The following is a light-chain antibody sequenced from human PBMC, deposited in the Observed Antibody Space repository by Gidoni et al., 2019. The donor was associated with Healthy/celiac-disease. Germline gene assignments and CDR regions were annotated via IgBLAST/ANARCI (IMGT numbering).Light chain of an antibody. CDR3: SSYTSSSLGV. CDR2: EVS. V-gene: IGLV2-14*01. J-gene: IGLJ2*01. CDR1: SSDVGGYNY. Sequence: QSALTQPASVSGSPGQSSTIPCTGTSSDVGGYNYVSWYQQPPGKAPKLMIYEVSHRPSGVSNRFSGSKSGNTASLTISGLQAEDEADYYCSSYTSSSLGVFGGWTKLTVL.